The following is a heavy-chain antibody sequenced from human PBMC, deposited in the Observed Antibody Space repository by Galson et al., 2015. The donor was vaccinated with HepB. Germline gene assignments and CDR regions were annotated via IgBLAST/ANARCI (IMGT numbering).Heavy chain of an antibody. D-gene: IGHD3-3*01. Sequence: SLRLSCAASGFTFSSYAMHWVRQAPGKGLEWVAVISYDGSNKYYADSVKGRFTISRDNSKNTLYLQMNSLRAEDTAVYYCARDSRKYYDCWSGYLGGNNWFDPWGQGTLVTVSS. CDR1: GFTFSSYA. J-gene: IGHJ5*02. CDR3: ARDSRKYYDCWSGYLGGNNWFDP. CDR2: ISYDGSNK. V-gene: IGHV3-30-3*01.